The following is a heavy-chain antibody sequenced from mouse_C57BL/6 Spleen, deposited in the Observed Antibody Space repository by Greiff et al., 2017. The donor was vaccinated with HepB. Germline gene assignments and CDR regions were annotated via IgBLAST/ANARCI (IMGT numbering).Heavy chain of an antibody. J-gene: IGHJ3*01. CDR1: GYAFSSSW. CDR2: IYPGDGDT. CDR3: AREGYDYDGAY. D-gene: IGHD2-4*01. V-gene: IGHV1-82*01. Sequence: VQLQQSGPELVKPGASVKISCKASGYAFSSSWMNWVKQRPGKGLEWIGRIYPGDGDTNYNGKFKGKATLTADKSSSTAYMQLSSLTSEDSAVYFCAREGYDYDGAYWGQGTLVTVSA.